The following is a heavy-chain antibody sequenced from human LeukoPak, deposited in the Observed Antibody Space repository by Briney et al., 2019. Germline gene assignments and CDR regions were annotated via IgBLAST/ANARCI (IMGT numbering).Heavy chain of an antibody. Sequence: ASVKVPCKASGGTFSSYAISWVRQAPGQGLEWMGGIIPIFGTANYAQKFQGRVTITADESTSTAYMELSSLRSEDTAVYYCARDPDCSSTSCSDYWGQGTLVTVSS. D-gene: IGHD2-2*01. CDR3: ARDPDCSSTSCSDY. V-gene: IGHV1-69*13. CDR2: IIPIFGTA. CDR1: GGTFSSYA. J-gene: IGHJ4*02.